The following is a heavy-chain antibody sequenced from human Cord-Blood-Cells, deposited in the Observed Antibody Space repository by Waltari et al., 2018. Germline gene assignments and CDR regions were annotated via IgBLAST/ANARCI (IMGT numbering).Heavy chain of an antibody. D-gene: IGHD2-2*01. Sequence: QVQLQESGPGLVKPSETLSLTCTVSGYSISSGYYWGWIRQPPGKGLELIGSIYHSGSTYYNPSLKSRVTISVDTSKNQFSLKLSSVTAADTAVYYCVRVGRCSSTSCYWYFDLWGRGTLVTVSS. CDR1: GYSISSGYY. CDR3: VRVGRCSSTSCYWYFDL. CDR2: IYHSGST. J-gene: IGHJ2*01. V-gene: IGHV4-38-2*02.